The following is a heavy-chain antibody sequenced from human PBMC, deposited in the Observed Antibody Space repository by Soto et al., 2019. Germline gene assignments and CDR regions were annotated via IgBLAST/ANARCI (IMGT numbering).Heavy chain of an antibody. J-gene: IGHJ6*02. Sequence: EEQLVESGGGLVQPGGSLRLSCVASGFTFSNSSMHWVRQAAGKGLEWISYISSNSVTIYYPDSVKGRFTMSRDNARNSLFLQMNSLRAEDTAVYYCARRTVVAGRNFYYFYGMDVWGLGTTVTVSS. CDR1: GFTFSNSS. V-gene: IGHV3-48*01. D-gene: IGHD6-19*01. CDR2: ISSNSVTI. CDR3: ARRTVVAGRNFYYFYGMDV.